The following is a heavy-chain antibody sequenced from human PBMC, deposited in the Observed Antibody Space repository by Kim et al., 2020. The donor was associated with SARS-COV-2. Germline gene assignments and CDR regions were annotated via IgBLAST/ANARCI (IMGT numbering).Heavy chain of an antibody. CDR3: ARISETTVTTFGTLYYYGMDV. CDR2: IDWDDDK. CDR1: GFSLSTSGMC. J-gene: IGHJ6*02. D-gene: IGHD4-4*01. Sequence: SGPTLVQPPQTLTLTCTFSGFSLSTSGMCVSWIRQPPGKALEWLALIDWDDDKYYSTSLKTRLTISKDTSKNQVVLTMTNMDPVDTATYYCARISETTVTTFGTLYYYGMDVWGQGTTVTVSS. V-gene: IGHV2-70*01.